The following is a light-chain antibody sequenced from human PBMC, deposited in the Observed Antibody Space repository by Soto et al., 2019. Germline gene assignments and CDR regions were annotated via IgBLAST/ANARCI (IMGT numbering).Light chain of an antibody. Sequence: DIQMTQSPSSLSASVGDRVTITCRASQSVTSYLNWYQQKPGKAPELLIHAASRLQSGVPSRFSGSGSGTEFTLTISSLQPDDFATYYCQQYNSYSPWTFGQGTKVEIK. CDR2: AAS. CDR3: QQYNSYSPWT. J-gene: IGKJ1*01. V-gene: IGKV1-39*01. CDR1: QSVTSY.